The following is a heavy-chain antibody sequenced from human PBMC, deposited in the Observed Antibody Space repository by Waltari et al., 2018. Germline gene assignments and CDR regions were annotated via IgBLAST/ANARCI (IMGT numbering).Heavy chain of an antibody. J-gene: IGHJ4*02. D-gene: IGHD3-10*01. Sequence: EVQLVESGGGLVQPGGSLRLSCAASGFTFSSSAMSWVRQAPGKGLEWVSAISGSGGSTYYADSVKGRFTISRDNSKNTLYLQMNSLRAEDMAVYYCAKGPFGEWGFDYWGQGTLVTVSS. CDR2: ISGSGGST. V-gene: IGHV3-23*04. CDR1: GFTFSSSA. CDR3: AKGPFGEWGFDY.